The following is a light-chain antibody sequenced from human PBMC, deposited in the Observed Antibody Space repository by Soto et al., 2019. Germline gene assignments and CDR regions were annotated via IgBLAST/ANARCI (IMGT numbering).Light chain of an antibody. CDR1: QGIGDT. V-gene: IGKV3-11*01. CDR2: DEY. Sequence: EIVIQPSPSTLSVSPEEVAPLSCRASQGIGDTLAWDQQKPGQDPVLLIYDEYNRATGIPPRLSGSGSGTELNLTISRLEPEGSAVYYCHKRHMWPITCGQGTRLEI. J-gene: IGKJ5*01. CDR3: HKRHMWPIT.